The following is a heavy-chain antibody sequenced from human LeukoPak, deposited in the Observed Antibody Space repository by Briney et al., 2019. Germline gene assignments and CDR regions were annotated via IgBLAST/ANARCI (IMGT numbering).Heavy chain of an antibody. Sequence: GGSLRLSCGAFGFTFSNSWMTWIRQAPGKGLEWVATISPDGGEKNYVDSVKGRFTISRDNSKNTLYLQMNSLRAEDTAVYYCARDRTGQQLISRKEYYYMDVWGKGTTVTISS. J-gene: IGHJ6*03. D-gene: IGHD4-11*01. CDR3: ARDRTGQQLISRKEYYYMDV. CDR1: GFTFSNSW. V-gene: IGHV3-7*01. CDR2: ISPDGGEK.